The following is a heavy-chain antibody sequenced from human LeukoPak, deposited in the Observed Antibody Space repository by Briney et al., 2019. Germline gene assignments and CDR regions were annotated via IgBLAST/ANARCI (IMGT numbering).Heavy chain of an antibody. CDR1: GGSFSGYH. CDR2: IYRSGSA. D-gene: IGHD4-11*01. V-gene: IGHV4-38-2*01. J-gene: IGHJ4*02. Sequence: PSETLSLTCAVYGGSFSGYHWAWIRQPPGKGLEWIGSIYRSGSAYYNPSLKSRVTISVDTSKNQFSLRVTSVTAADTAVYYCARVDYILDYWGQGTLVTVSS. CDR3: ARVDYILDY.